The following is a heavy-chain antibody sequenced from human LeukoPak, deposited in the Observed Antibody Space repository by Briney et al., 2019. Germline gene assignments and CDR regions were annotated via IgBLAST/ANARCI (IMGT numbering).Heavy chain of an antibody. CDR1: GFTFSNEE. D-gene: IGHD5-24*01. J-gene: IGHJ4*02. Sequence: GGSLRLSCVVSGFTFSNEEMNWVRQAPGKGLEWIAYISNTGSPIHYGDSVKGRFTISRDNAKSSLFLQMNSLRPDDTAIYYCARGGNYAPFDYWGQGALVAVSS. V-gene: IGHV3-48*03. CDR2: ISNTGSPI. CDR3: ARGGNYAPFDY.